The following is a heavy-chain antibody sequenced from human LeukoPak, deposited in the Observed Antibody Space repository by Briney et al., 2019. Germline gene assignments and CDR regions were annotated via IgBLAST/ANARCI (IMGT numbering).Heavy chain of an antibody. D-gene: IGHD3-22*01. V-gene: IGHV3-30*02. CDR2: IRYDGSNK. CDR1: GFTFSSYG. CDR3: AKESYYDSSGYYSYFDY. J-gene: IGHJ4*02. Sequence: GGSLRLSCAASGFTFSSYGMHWVRQAPGKGLEWVAFIRYDGSNKYYADSVKGRSTISRDNSKNTLYLQMNSLRAEDTAVYYCAKESYYDSSGYYSYFDYWGQGTLVTVSS.